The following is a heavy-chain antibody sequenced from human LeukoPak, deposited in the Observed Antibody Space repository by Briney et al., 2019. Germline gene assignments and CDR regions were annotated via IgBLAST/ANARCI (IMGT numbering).Heavy chain of an antibody. CDR2: INTNSGGT. Sequence: ASVKVSCKASRYTFTSYYMHWVRQAPGHGREWMGWINTNSGGTNYAQKFQGRVTMTRDTSISTAYMELSRLRSDDTAVYYCARGHDYGDYEGAFDIWGQGTMVTVS. CDR3: ARGHDYGDYEGAFDI. J-gene: IGHJ3*02. D-gene: IGHD4-17*01. CDR1: RYTFTSYY. V-gene: IGHV1-2*02.